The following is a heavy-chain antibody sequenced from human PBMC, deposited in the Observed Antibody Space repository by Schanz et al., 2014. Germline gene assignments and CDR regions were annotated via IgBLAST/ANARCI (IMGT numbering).Heavy chain of an antibody. J-gene: IGHJ4*02. D-gene: IGHD5-12*01. V-gene: IGHV3-48*01. Sequence: EVRLLESGGGLVQPGGSLRLSCVASGVTFSSYALSWVRQTPGKGLEWVSFISSSGTSIYYADSVKGRFTISRDNAKNSLYLQMNSLRAEDTAVYYCARSRGFDSIFDFWGRGTLVTVSS. CDR3: ARSRGFDSIFDF. CDR1: GVTFSSYA. CDR2: ISSSGTSI.